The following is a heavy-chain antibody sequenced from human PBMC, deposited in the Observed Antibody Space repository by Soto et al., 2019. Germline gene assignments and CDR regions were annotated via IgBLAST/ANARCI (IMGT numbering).Heavy chain of an antibody. CDR1: GFTFSDYY. V-gene: IGHV3-11*01. CDR2: ISNGGGAI. CDR3: ARRGSTVTFTY. Sequence: QVQLVESGGGLVKPGGSLRLSCAASGFTFSDYYVSWIRQAPGKGLEWISYISNGGGAISYAGSVKGRFSISRDNAKNFLFLQMNNLRAEDTAVYYCARRGSTVTFTYWGQGTLVTVSP. J-gene: IGHJ4*02. D-gene: IGHD4-17*01.